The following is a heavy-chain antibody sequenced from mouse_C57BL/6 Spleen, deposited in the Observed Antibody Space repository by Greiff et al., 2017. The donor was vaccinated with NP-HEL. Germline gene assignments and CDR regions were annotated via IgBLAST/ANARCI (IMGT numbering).Heavy chain of an antibody. CDR3: ARASDYFDY. Sequence: VQLQQPGAELVMPGASVKLSCKASGYTFTSYWMHWVKQRPGQGLEWIGEIDPSDSYTNYNQKFKGKSTLTVDKSSSTAYMQLSSLTSEDSAVYYCARASDYFDYWGHGTTLTVSS. CDR1: GYTFTSYW. V-gene: IGHV1-69*01. J-gene: IGHJ2*01. CDR2: IDPSDSYT.